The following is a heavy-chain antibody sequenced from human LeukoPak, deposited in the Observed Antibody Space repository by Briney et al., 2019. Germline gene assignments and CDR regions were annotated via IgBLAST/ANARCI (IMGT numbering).Heavy chain of an antibody. J-gene: IGHJ3*02. V-gene: IGHV3-53*01. CDR2: IYSGGST. CDR3: AREWPSYYHAFDI. D-gene: IGHD2-2*01. Sequence: GGSLRLSCAASGFTVSSNYMSWVRRAPGKGLEWVSVIYSGGSTYYADSVKGRFTISRDNSKNTLYLQMNSLRAEDTAVYYCAREWPSYYHAFDIWGQGTMVTVSS. CDR1: GFTVSSNY.